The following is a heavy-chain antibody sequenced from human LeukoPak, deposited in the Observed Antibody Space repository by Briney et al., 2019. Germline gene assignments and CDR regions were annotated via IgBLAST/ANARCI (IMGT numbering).Heavy chain of an antibody. J-gene: IGHJ3*02. CDR3: ARPKNSGSYYRYAFDI. CDR2: IIPIFGTA. V-gene: IGHV1-69*05. Sequence: SVKVSCKASGGTFSSYAISWVRQAPGQGLEWMGGIIPIFGTANYAQKFQGRVTITTDESTSTAYMELSSLRSEDTAVYYCARPKNSGSYYRYAFDIWGQGTMVTVSS. CDR1: GGTFSSYA. D-gene: IGHD1-26*01.